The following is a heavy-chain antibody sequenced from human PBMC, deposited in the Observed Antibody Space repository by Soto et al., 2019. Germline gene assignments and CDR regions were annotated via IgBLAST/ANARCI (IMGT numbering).Heavy chain of an antibody. CDR1: GFTVSSNY. Sequence: GGSLRLSCAASGFTVSSNYMSWVRQAPGKGLEWVSAISGSGGSTYYADSVKGRFTISRDNSKNTLYLQMNSLRAEDTAVYYCANMITFGGVIGHLDYWGQGTLVTVSS. CDR2: ISGSGGST. CDR3: ANMITFGGVIGHLDY. J-gene: IGHJ4*02. V-gene: IGHV3-23*01. D-gene: IGHD3-16*02.